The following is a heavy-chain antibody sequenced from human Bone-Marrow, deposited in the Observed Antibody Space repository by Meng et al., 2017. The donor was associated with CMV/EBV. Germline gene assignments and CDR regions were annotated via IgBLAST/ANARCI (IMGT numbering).Heavy chain of an antibody. Sequence: GESLKISCAVSGLTFSHAWMSWVRQAPGKGLEWVGRIKSTTDGGTTDYAAPVKGRFTISRDDSKNTVHLQMNSLKSEDTAVYYCATTQVGAPDYWGHGTLVTVSS. CDR1: GLTFSHAW. J-gene: IGHJ4*01. V-gene: IGHV3-15*01. CDR3: ATTQVGAPDY. CDR2: IKSTTDGGTT. D-gene: IGHD1-26*01.